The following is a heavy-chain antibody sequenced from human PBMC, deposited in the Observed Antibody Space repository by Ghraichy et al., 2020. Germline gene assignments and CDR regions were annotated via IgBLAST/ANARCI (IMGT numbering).Heavy chain of an antibody. V-gene: IGHV4-61*01. D-gene: IGHD6-13*01. CDR2: IYYSGST. J-gene: IGHJ5*02. CDR1: GGSVSSGSYY. CDR3: ARSYSSSPNWFDP. Sequence: SQTLSLTCTVSGGSVSSGSYYWSWIRQPPGKGLEWIGYIYYSGSTNYNPSLKSRVTISVDTSKNQFSLKLSSVTAADTAVYYCARSYSSSPNWFDPWGQGTLVTVSS.